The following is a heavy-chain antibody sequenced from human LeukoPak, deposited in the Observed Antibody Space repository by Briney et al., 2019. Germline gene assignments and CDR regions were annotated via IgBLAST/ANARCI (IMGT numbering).Heavy chain of an antibody. Sequence: GGSLRLSCTASGFSFSSYSMNWVRQAPGKGLEWVAYIAYTNTIHYADSVRGRFAISRDNAKNSLYLQMNSLRAEDTAVYYCAKVLDGCRSAQLLCSDYYYYGMDVWGQGTTVTVSS. CDR3: AKVLDGCRSAQLLCSDYYYYGMDV. CDR1: GFSFSSYS. J-gene: IGHJ6*02. CDR2: IAYTNTI. D-gene: IGHD2-2*01. V-gene: IGHV3-48*01.